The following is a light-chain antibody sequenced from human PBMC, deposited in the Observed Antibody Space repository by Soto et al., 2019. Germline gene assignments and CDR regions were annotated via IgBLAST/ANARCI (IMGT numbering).Light chain of an antibody. CDR2: GAS. CDR3: QQYNNWPPIT. V-gene: IGKV3-15*01. J-gene: IGKJ5*01. CDR1: QSVSSN. Sequence: EIVMTQSPATLSVSPGERATLSCRASQSVSSNLAWYQQKPGQAPRLLIYGASTKATGIPARFSGSGSGTEFTLTISSLQSEDFAVYYGQQYNNWPPITLGQGTRLEIK.